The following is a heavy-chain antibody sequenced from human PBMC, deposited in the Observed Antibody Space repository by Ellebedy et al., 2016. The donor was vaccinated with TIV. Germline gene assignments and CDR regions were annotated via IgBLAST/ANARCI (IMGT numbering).Heavy chain of an antibody. V-gene: IGHV3-23*01. CDR3: AKGSSSGFNYDRVGFEY. Sequence: GGSLRLSCAASGFTFSSFAMHWVRQAPGKGLEWLSVISAGGDSANHAESVKGRFTIARDTSKNTLYLQMDRLRAEDTAAYYCAKGSSSGFNYDRVGFEYWGQGTLVTVSS. J-gene: IGHJ4*02. D-gene: IGHD3-22*01. CDR1: GFTFSSFA. CDR2: ISAGGDSA.